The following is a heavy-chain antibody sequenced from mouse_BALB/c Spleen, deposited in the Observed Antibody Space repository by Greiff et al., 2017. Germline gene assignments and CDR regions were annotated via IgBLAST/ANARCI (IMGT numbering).Heavy chain of an antibody. D-gene: IGHD2-4*01. V-gene: IGHV5-6*01. Sequence: EVHLVESGGDLVKPGGSLKLSCAASGFTFSSYGMSWVRQTPDKRLEWVATISSGGSYTYYPDSVKGRFTISRDNAKNTLYLQMSSLKSEDTAMYYCASYDYDVDYWGQGTTLTVSS. CDR3: ASYDYDVDY. CDR1: GFTFSSYG. J-gene: IGHJ2*01. CDR2: ISSGGSYT.